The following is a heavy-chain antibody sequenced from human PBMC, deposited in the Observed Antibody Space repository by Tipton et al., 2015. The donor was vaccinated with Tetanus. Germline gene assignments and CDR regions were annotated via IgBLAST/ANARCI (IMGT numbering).Heavy chain of an antibody. CDR1: GGSISSYY. CDR3: ARRGGDFLTGYYDS. V-gene: IGHV4-59*01. J-gene: IGHJ4*02. D-gene: IGHD3-9*01. Sequence: TLSLTCTVSGGSISSYYWSWIRQPPGKGLEWIGYIYYSRSTNYNPSLKSRVTISVDTSKNQFSLKLSSVTAADTAVYYCARRGGDFLTGYYDSWGQGTLVTVSS. CDR2: IYYSRST.